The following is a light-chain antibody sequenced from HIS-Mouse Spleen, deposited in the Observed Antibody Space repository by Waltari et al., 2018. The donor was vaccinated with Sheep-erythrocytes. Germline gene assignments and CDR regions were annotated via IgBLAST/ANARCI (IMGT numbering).Light chain of an antibody. J-gene: IGLJ2*01. CDR1: SSDVGGXNX. V-gene: IGLV2-11*01. Sequence: QSALTQPRSASGSPGQSVTISCTGTSSDVGGXNXVSWYQQPPGKAPKLMIYDVSKRPSGVPDRFSGSKSGNTASLTISGLQAEDEADYYCCSYAGSYTLVFGGGTKLTVL. CDR2: DVS. CDR3: CSYAGSYTLV.